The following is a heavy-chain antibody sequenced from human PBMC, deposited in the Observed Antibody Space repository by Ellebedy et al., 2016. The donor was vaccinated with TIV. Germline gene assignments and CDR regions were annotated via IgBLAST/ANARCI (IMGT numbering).Heavy chain of an antibody. CDR3: VKVRGLTWFGDFTDY. D-gene: IGHD3-10*01. V-gene: IGHV3-23*01. CDR2: ITGSGGSL. Sequence: PGGSLRLSCAASGFTFASYAMSWVRQAPGKGLEWVSIITGSGGSLYYADSVEGRFTISRDNSKNTLYLQMNSLRVEDTAVYYCVKVRGLTWFGDFTDYWGQGTLVTVSS. CDR1: GFTFASYA. J-gene: IGHJ4*02.